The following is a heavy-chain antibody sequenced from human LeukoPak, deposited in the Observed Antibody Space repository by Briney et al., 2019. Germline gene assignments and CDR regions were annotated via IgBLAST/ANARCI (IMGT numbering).Heavy chain of an antibody. CDR2: NHPADSAT. J-gene: IGHJ1*01. CDR3: GRRGYSGYGLLDD. CDR1: GDRFTSYW. V-gene: IGHV5-51*01. D-gene: IGHD5-12*01. Sequence: GESLKISCKASGDRFTSYWIGWVRQMPGKGMEWMGINHPADSATLYSPSLQGQVTISADNSISTVYLQWSSLKASDTAMYYCGRRGYSGYGLLDDWGQGTLVTVSS.